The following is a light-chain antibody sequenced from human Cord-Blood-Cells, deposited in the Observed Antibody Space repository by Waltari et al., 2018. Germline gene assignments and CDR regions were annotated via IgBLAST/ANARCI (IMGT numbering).Light chain of an antibody. CDR1: QSISSY. J-gene: IGKJ3*01. Sequence: DIQMTKSHPSLSASVGDRVTITCRASQSISSYLNWYQQKPGKAPKLLIYAASSLQSGVPSRFSGSGSGTDFTLTISSLQPEDFATYYCQQSYSTPFTFGPGTKVDIK. V-gene: IGKV1-39*01. CDR2: AAS. CDR3: QQSYSTPFT.